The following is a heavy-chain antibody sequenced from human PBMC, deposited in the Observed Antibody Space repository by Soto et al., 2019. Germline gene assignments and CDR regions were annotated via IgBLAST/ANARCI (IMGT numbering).Heavy chain of an antibody. V-gene: IGHV3-23*01. CDR3: AKGDILTGSRQGWDY. Sequence: GSLRLSCVASGFTFSSYAKSWVRQAPGRGLECVSSIDGSGAGTYYSDSVRGRFTISRDNSKNTLDLQMDSLRAEDTAVYYCAKGDILTGSRQGWDYWGQGTLVTVSS. CDR2: IDGSGAGT. J-gene: IGHJ4*02. CDR1: GFTFSSYA. D-gene: IGHD3-9*01.